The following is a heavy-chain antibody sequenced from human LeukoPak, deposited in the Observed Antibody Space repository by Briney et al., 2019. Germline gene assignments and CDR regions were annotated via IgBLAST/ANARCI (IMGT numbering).Heavy chain of an antibody. V-gene: IGHV3-7*01. Sequence: SGGSLRLSCAAPGFTFSSYWMSWVRQAPGKGLEWVANIKQDGSEKYYVDSVKGRFTISRDNAKNSLYLQMNSLRAEDTAVYYCARDGRLLWFGELLPYFDYWGQGTLVTVSS. J-gene: IGHJ4*02. CDR3: ARDGRLLWFGELLPYFDY. CDR1: GFTFSSYW. D-gene: IGHD3-10*01. CDR2: IKQDGSEK.